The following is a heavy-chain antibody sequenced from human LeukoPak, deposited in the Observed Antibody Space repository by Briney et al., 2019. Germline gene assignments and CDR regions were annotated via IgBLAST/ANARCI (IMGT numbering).Heavy chain of an antibody. CDR2: ISVHNGNT. Sequence: GASVKVSCKASGFSFINCGINWVRQAPGQGLEWMGWISVHNGNTNFAQKFQGRVTMTTDTSTSTAYMGLRSLRSDDTAVYYCARGPTDGSGSYYPYYYYMDVWGKGTTVTVSS. D-gene: IGHD3-10*01. CDR3: ARGPTDGSGSYYPYYYYMDV. V-gene: IGHV1-18*01. CDR1: GFSFINCG. J-gene: IGHJ6*03.